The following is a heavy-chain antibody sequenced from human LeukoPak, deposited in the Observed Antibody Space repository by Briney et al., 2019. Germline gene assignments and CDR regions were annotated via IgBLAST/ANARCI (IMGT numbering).Heavy chain of an antibody. D-gene: IGHD2-15*01. CDR3: ARSGRIHWFDP. J-gene: IGHJ5*02. V-gene: IGHV3-30-3*01. CDR2: ISYDGSNK. Sequence: GGSLRLSCAASGFTFSSYAMHWVRQAPGKGLEWVAVISYDGSNKYYADSVKGRFTISRDNSKNMLYLQMNSLRAEDTAVYYCARSGRIHWFDPWGQGTLVTVSS. CDR1: GFTFSSYA.